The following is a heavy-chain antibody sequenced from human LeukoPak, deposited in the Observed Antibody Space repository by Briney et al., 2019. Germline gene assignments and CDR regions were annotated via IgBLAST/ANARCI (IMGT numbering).Heavy chain of an antibody. V-gene: IGHV1-18*01. D-gene: IGHD3-10*01. J-gene: IGHJ4*02. CDR2: ISAYNGNT. CDR1: GYTFTSYG. Sequence: ASVKVSCKASGYTFTSYGISWVRQAPGQGLEWMGWISAYNGNTNYAQKLQGRVTMTTDTSTSTAYMELRSLRSDDTAVYYCARLGYYYGSGTSHPHPAFDYWGQGTLVTVSS. CDR3: ARLGYYYGSGTSHPHPAFDY.